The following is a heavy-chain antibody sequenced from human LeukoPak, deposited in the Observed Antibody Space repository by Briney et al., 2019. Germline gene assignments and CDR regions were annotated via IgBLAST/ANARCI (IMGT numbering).Heavy chain of an antibody. CDR2: IYYSGST. Sequence: PSETLSLTCTVSGGSISSYYWSWIRQPPGKGLEWIGYIYYSGSTNYNPSLKSRVTISVDTSKNQFSLKLSSVTAADTAVYYCAREFTSCSGGSCYSVLGYWGQGTLVTVSS. CDR3: AREFTSCSGGSCYSVLGY. D-gene: IGHD2-15*01. V-gene: IGHV4-59*01. J-gene: IGHJ4*02. CDR1: GGSISSYY.